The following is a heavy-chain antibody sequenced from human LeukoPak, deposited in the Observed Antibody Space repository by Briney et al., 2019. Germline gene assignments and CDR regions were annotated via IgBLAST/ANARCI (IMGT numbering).Heavy chain of an antibody. CDR3: ARDLDRLSYDSGDY. D-gene: IGHD3-22*01. J-gene: IGHJ4*02. Sequence: ASVKVSCKASGYTFTGYYMHWVRQAPGQGLEWMGWINPNSGGTNYAQKFQGRVTMTRDTSISTAYMELSRLRSDDTAVYYCARDLDRLSYDSGDYWGQGTLVTVSS. V-gene: IGHV1-2*02. CDR2: INPNSGGT. CDR1: GYTFTGYY.